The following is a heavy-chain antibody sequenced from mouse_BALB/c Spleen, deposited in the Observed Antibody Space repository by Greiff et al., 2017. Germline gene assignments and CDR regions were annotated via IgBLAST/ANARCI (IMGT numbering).Heavy chain of an antibody. CDR3: ARTVVATGDY. J-gene: IGHJ2*01. V-gene: IGHV5-6-5*01. D-gene: IGHD1-1*01. Sequence: EVMLVESGGGLVKPGGSLKLSCAASGFTFSSYAMSWVRQTPEKRLEWVASISSGGSTYYPDSVKGRFTISRDNARNILYLQMSSLRSEDTAMYYCARTVVATGDYWGQGTTLTVSS. CDR2: ISSGGST. CDR1: GFTFSSYA.